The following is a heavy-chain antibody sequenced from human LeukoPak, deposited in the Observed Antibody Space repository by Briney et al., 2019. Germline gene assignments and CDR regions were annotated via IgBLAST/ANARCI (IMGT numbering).Heavy chain of an antibody. D-gene: IGHD2-2*01. CDR3: AIDPTCSSTSCPYYYMDV. CDR2: ISSTGSTI. V-gene: IGHV3-11*01. Sequence: GGSLRLSCAASGFTFSDYYMSWIRQAPGKGLEWVSYISSTGSTIYYADSVKGRFTISRDNAKNSLYLQMNSLRAEDTAVYYCAIDPTCSSTSCPYYYMDVWGKGTTVTISS. CDR1: GFTFSDYY. J-gene: IGHJ6*03.